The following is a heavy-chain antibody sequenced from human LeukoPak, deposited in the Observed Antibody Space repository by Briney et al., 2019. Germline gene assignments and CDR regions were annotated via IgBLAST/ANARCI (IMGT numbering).Heavy chain of an antibody. CDR2: IYYSGNT. V-gene: IGHV4-59*11. Sequence: SETLSLTCTVSGGSISSHYWSWVRQPPGKGLEWIGYIYYSGNTNYDPSLKSRVTISVDTSKNQFSLNLTSVTAADTAVYYCARGSGWYYYWGQGTLVTVSS. CDR1: GGSISSHY. J-gene: IGHJ4*02. D-gene: IGHD6-19*01. CDR3: ARGSGWYYY.